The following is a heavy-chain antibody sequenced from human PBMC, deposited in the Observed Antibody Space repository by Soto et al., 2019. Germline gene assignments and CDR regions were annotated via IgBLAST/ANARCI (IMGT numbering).Heavy chain of an antibody. D-gene: IGHD6-19*01. V-gene: IGHV4-34*01. CDR1: GGSFSGYY. J-gene: IGHJ2*01. CDR3: ARTRIAVAGKAWYFDL. CDR2: INHSGST. Sequence: SETLSLTCAVYGGSFSGYYWSWIRQPPGKGLEWIGEINHSGSTNYNPSLKSRVTISVDTSKNQFSLKLSSVTAADTAVYYCARTRIAVAGKAWYFDLWGRGTLVTVSS.